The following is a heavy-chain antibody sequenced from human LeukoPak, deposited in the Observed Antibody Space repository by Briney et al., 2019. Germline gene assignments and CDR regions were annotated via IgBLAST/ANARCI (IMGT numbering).Heavy chain of an antibody. J-gene: IGHJ4*01. Sequence: SETLSLTCSVSGYSISSGYYWGWIRQPPGKGLEWIGSMFHSGNTYYNPSLKSRVTISVDMSSNHFSLRLSSVTAADTAVYYCVRGRSPHYDFWSGHDYWGHGILVTVSS. V-gene: IGHV4-38-2*02. CDR1: GYSISSGYY. CDR3: VRGRSPHYDFWSGHDY. D-gene: IGHD3-3*01. CDR2: MFHSGNT.